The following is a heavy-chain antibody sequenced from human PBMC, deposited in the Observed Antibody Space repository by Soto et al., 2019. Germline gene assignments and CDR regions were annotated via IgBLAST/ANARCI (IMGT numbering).Heavy chain of an antibody. CDR2: ISSSSTI. CDR3: ARGLYYYDSSGYWGY. V-gene: IGHV3-48*02. Sequence: PGGSLRLCCAASRLTLSRYLMNCVRQAPGKGLVWVSYISSSSTIYYADSVKGRFTISRDNAKNSLYLQMNSLRDEDTAVYYCARGLYYYDSSGYWGYWGQGP. CDR1: RLTLSRYL. J-gene: IGHJ4*02. D-gene: IGHD3-22*01.